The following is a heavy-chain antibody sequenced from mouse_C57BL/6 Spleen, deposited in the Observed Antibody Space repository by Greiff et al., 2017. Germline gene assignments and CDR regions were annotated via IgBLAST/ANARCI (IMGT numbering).Heavy chain of an antibody. CDR1: GFTFSDYG. V-gene: IGHV5-17*01. J-gene: IGHJ4*01. CDR3: AGRGPLSAMDY. CDR2: ISSGSSTI. Sequence: DVHLVESGGGLVKPGGSLKLSCAASGFTFSDYGMHWVRQAPQQGLEWVAYISSGSSTIYYADTVKGRFTISRDNAKNTLFLQMTSLRSEDTAMYYCAGRGPLSAMDYWGQGTLVTVSA. D-gene: IGHD3-2*02.